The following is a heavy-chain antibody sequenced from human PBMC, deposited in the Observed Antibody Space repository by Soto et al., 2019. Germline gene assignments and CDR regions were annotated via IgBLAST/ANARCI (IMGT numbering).Heavy chain of an antibody. CDR1: GFTFSSYA. V-gene: IGHV3-30-3*01. J-gene: IGHJ5*02. D-gene: IGHD2-15*01. Sequence: GGSLRLSCAAPGFTFSSYAMHWVRQAPGKGLEWVAVISYDGSNKYYADSVKGRFTISRDNSKNTLYLQMNSLRAEDTAVYYCAREVVGPFDPWGQGTLVTVSS. CDR2: ISYDGSNK. CDR3: AREVVGPFDP.